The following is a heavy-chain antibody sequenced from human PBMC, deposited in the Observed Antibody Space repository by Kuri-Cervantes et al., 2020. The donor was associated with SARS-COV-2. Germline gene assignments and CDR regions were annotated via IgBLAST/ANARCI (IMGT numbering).Heavy chain of an antibody. CDR3: AREISIVGASDY. CDR1: GFLFSDSA. CDR2: ISSSSSYI. J-gene: IGHJ4*02. D-gene: IGHD1-26*01. V-gene: IGHV3-21*01. Sequence: GESLKISCEVSGFLFSDSAIHWVRQAPGEGLEWVSSISSSSSYIYYADSVKGRFTISRDNAKNSLYLQMNSLRAEDTAVYYCAREISIVGASDYWGQGTLVTVSS.